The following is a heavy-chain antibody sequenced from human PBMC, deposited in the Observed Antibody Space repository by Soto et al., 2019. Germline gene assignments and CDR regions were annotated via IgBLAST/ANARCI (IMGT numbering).Heavy chain of an antibody. Sequence: QLHLVQSGAVVKKPGASVTVSCSASGYPVTAYYMHWVRQAPGRGLEWMGGINPATGAAKYTQTFQGRVTMTRDTSKSTVFMELSGLTSEDTVVFYCARGGGVGVAGSAAFDMWGQGTLVTVSS. CDR2: INPATGAA. CDR1: GYPVTAYY. CDR3: ARGGGVGVAGSAAFDM. V-gene: IGHV1-2*05. J-gene: IGHJ3*02. D-gene: IGHD3-3*01.